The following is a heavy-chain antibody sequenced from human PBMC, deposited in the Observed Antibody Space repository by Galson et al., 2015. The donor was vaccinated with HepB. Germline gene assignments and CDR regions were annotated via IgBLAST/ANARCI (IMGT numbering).Heavy chain of an antibody. CDR1: GASVSSGYHF. V-gene: IGHV4-61*01. J-gene: IGHJ4*02. D-gene: IGHD4-17*01. CDR2: THNSGSP. CDR3: ARDGSYGDYKF. Sequence: LSLTCAVSGASVSSGYHFWSWIRQPPGKGLEWIGYTHNSGSPNYSSSLKSRVTISLDTSKNQFSLKLTSVTAADTAVYFCARDGSYGDYKFWGQGILVTVSS.